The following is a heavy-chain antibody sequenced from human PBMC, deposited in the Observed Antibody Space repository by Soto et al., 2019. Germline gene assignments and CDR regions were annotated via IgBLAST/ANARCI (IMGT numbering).Heavy chain of an antibody. CDR3: ARDGESFGDFWSGYYWDY. CDR2: IYYSGST. J-gene: IGHJ4*02. V-gene: IGHV4-59*01. D-gene: IGHD3-3*01. Sequence: PSETLSLTCTVSGGSISSYYWSWIRQPPGKGLEWIGYIYYSGSTNYNPSLKSRVTISVDTSKNQFSLKLSSVTAADTAAYYCARDGESFGDFWSGYYWDYWGQGTLVTVYS. CDR1: GGSISSYY.